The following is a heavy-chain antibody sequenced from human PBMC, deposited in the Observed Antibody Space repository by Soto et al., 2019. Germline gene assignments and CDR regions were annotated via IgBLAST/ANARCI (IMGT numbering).Heavy chain of an antibody. D-gene: IGHD3-9*01. V-gene: IGHV3-11*01. J-gene: IGHJ4*02. CDR3: ARFRGYGYYNF. Sequence: QVQLVESGGGLVKPGGSLRLSCAASGFTLSDYYMTWIRQAPGKGLEWVSDISISGTTIHYADSVRGRFTISRDNAKNSLWLQMNTLRAEATALYYCARFRGYGYYNFWGQGTLVTVSS. CDR1: GFTLSDYY. CDR2: ISISGTTI.